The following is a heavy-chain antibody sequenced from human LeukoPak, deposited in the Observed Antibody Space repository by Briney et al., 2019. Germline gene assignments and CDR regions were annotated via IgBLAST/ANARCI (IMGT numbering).Heavy chain of an antibody. CDR2: TYYRSKWYN. J-gene: IGHJ3*01. CDR3: VLVSAATDAFDV. CDR1: GDSVSSNSAA. Sequence: SQTLSLTCAISGDSVSSNSAAWNWIRQSPSSGLEWLGRTYYRSKWYNDYAVSVKSRITINPDTSKNQFSLQLNSVTPEDTAVYYCVLVSAATDAFDVWGQGTMVTVSS. V-gene: IGHV6-1*01. D-gene: IGHD2-15*01.